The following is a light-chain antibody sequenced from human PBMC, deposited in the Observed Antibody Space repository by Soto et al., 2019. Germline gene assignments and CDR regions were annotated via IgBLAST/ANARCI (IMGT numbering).Light chain of an antibody. V-gene: IGKV3-20*01. J-gene: IGKJ1*01. CDR3: QQYGSSRT. CDR2: GIS. CDR1: QGVSRS. Sequence: ETVLTQSPATLSLSPGDSATLSCRASQGVSRSLAWYQQKPGQAPRLLIYGISSRATGITDRFSGSGSGTDFTLTISRLEPEDFAVYYCQQYGSSRTVGQGTRWIS.